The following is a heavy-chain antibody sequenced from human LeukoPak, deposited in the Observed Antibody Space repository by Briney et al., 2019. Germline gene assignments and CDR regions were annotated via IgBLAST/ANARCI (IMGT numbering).Heavy chain of an antibody. CDR3: ARVGHYDILTGSFVSRDFDY. CDR1: GGSFSGYY. CDR2: INRSGST. Sequence: SETLSLTCAVYGGSFSGYYWSWIRQPPGKGLEWIGEINRSGSTNYNPSLKSRVTISVDTSKNQFSLKLSSVTAADTAVYYCARVGHYDILTGSFVSRDFDYWGQGTLVTVSS. V-gene: IGHV4-34*01. J-gene: IGHJ4*02. D-gene: IGHD3-9*01.